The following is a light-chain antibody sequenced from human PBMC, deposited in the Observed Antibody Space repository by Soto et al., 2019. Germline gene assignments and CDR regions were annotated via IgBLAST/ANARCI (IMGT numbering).Light chain of an antibody. J-gene: IGLJ2*01. CDR1: SSNIGNNY. CDR3: GTWDSSLSAVV. V-gene: IGLV1-51*01. Sequence: QSVLTQPPSVSAAPGQKGTISCSGSSSNIGNNYVSWYQQLPGTAPKLLIYDNNKRPSGIPDRFSGSKSGTSDTLGITGLQTGDEADYYCGTWDSSLSAVVFGGGTKVTVL. CDR2: DNN.